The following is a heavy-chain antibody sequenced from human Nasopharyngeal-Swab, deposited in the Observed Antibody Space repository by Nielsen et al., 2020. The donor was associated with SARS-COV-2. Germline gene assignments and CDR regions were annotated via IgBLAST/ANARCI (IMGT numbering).Heavy chain of an antibody. CDR1: GGSFSGYY. CDR2: INHSGST. D-gene: IGHD3-16*02. V-gene: IGHV4-34*01. CDR3: ARGDYDYVWGSYRSEERWFDP. Sequence: GSLRLSCAVYGGSFSGYYWSWIRQPPGKGLEWIGEINHSGSTIYNPSLKSRVTISVDTSKNQFSLKLSSVTAADTAVYYCARGDYDYVWGSYRSEERWFDPWGQGTLVTVSS. J-gene: IGHJ5*02.